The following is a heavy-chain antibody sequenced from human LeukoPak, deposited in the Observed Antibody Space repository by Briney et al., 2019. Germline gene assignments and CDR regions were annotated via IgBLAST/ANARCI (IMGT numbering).Heavy chain of an antibody. D-gene: IGHD1-26*01. V-gene: IGHV1-2*02. CDR2: INPDTGVT. CDR1: GYTFTDSY. Sequence: ASVKVSCKASGYTFTDSYVHWVRQAPGQGLEWMGWINPDTGVTNYAQKFQGRVTLTRDTSISTAYVELSRLRSDDTAVYYCARVSGSYKWFESWGQGTLVTVSS. J-gene: IGHJ5*01. CDR3: ARVSGSYKWFES.